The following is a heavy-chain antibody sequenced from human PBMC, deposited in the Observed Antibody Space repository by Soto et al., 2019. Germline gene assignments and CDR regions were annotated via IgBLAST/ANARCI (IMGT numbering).Heavy chain of an antibody. D-gene: IGHD6-6*01. CDR3: ARGMSDKEYSSSGFDY. Sequence: GGSLRLSCAASGFTVSSNYMSWVRQAPGKGLEWVSVIYSGGSTYYADSVKGRFTISRDNSKNTLYLQMNSLRAEDTAVYYCARGMSDKEYSSSGFDYWGQGTLVTVSS. V-gene: IGHV3-53*01. J-gene: IGHJ4*02. CDR2: IYSGGST. CDR1: GFTVSSNY.